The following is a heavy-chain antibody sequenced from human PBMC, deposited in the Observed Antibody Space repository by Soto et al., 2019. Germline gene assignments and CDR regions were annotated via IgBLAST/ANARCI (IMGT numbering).Heavy chain of an antibody. V-gene: IGHV4-59*08. J-gene: IGHJ4*02. CDR2: IYYSVST. CDR3: VRSEATALDY. CDR1: GGSISSYY. Sequence: SETLSLTCTVSGGSISSYYWSWIRQPPGKGLEWIGYIYYSVSTNYNPSLKSRVTISVDTSKNQFSLKLSSVTAADTAVYYCVRSEATALDYWGQGTLVTVSS.